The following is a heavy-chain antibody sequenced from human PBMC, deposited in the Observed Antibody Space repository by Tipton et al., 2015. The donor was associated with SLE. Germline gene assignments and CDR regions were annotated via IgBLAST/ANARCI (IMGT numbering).Heavy chain of an antibody. CDR1: GYTFNSYY. Sequence: QVQLVQSGAEVKKPGASVKVSCKASGYTFNSYYMHWVRQAPGHGLEWMGIINPNGGGTSYAQKFQGRVTMTRDTSTTTVYMELTSLRSEDTAVYYCARDRDSYGTARGMDVWGQGTTVTVSS. V-gene: IGHV1-46*02. J-gene: IGHJ6*02. CDR2: INPNGGGT. CDR3: ARDRDSYGTARGMDV. D-gene: IGHD5-18*01.